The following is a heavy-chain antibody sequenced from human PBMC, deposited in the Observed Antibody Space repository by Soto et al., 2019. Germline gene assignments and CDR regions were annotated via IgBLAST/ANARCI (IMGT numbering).Heavy chain of an antibody. Sequence: PGGSLRLSCAASGFTFSSYVMHWVRQAPGKGLEWVAVISHDGSNTYYADSVKGRFTISRDNSKNTLYLQMNSLRAEDTAMYYCAKLDQYSSSQGYWGQGTLVTVSS. CDR1: GFTFSSYV. CDR3: AKLDQYSSSQGY. D-gene: IGHD6-13*01. CDR2: ISHDGSNT. V-gene: IGHV3-30*18. J-gene: IGHJ4*02.